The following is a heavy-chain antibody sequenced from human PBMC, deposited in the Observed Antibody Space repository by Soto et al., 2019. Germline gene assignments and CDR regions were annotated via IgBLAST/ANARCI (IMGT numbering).Heavy chain of an antibody. CDR3: ARHQSHSRSYVDT. J-gene: IGHJ5*02. Sequence: QLQLQESGPGLVKRSETLSLTCTVSGGSISSTSYYWGWIRQPPGKGLEWIGSIYYSGSTYYNPSLKIRVTISVDTSKNQFSLKLSSVTAADTAVYYCARHQSHSRSYVDTWGQGTLVTVSS. CDR1: GGSISSTSYY. D-gene: IGHD6-13*01. V-gene: IGHV4-39*01. CDR2: IYYSGST.